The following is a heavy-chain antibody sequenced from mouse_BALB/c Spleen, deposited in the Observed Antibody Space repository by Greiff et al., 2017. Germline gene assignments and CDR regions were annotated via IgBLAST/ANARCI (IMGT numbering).Heavy chain of an antibody. J-gene: IGHJ3*01. D-gene: IGHD3-2*02. CDR3: ARKATQGFAY. Sequence: QVTLKVSGPGILQPSQTLSLTCSFSGFSLSTSGMGVSWIRQPSGKGLEWLAHIYWDDDKRYNPSLKSRLTISKDTSSNQVFLKITSVDTADTATYYCARKATQGFAYWGQGTLVTVSA. CDR1: GFSLSTSGMG. CDR2: IYWDDDK. V-gene: IGHV8-12*01.